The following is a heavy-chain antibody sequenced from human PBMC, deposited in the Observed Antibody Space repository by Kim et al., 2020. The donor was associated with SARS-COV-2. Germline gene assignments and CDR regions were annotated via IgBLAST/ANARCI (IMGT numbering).Heavy chain of an antibody. CDR3: ARAFREVTIFGVVITREAGYYYMDV. V-gene: IGHV1-3*01. CDR1: GYTFTSYA. Sequence: ASVKVSCKASGYTFTSYAMHWVRQAPGQRLEWMGWINAGNGNTKYSQKFQGRVTITRDTSASTAYMEQSSLRSEDTAVYYCARAFREVTIFGVVITREAGYYYMDVWGKGTTVTVSS. CDR2: INAGNGNT. J-gene: IGHJ6*03. D-gene: IGHD3-3*01.